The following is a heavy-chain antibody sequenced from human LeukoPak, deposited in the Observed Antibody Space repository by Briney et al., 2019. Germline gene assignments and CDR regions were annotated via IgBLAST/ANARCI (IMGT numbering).Heavy chain of an antibody. D-gene: IGHD3-3*02. V-gene: IGHV4-61*07. CDR3: ARHSTLYYYYMDV. J-gene: IGHJ6*03. CDR2: FYYSGST. Sequence: KGLEWIGYFYYSGSTNYNPSLKSRVTISVDTSKNQFSLKLSSVTAADTAVYYCARHSTLYYYYMDVWGKGTTVTVSS.